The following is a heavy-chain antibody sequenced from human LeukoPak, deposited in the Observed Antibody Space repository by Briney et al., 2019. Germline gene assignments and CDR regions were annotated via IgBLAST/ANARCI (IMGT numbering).Heavy chain of an antibody. CDR3: TGGSYWFDP. V-gene: IGHV3-15*01. D-gene: IGHD1-26*01. CDR2: IKSKTDGGTT. Sequence: GGVLRLSCAGSGFTFSNTWMRWGRPAPGEGPEWVGRIKSKTDGGTTDYAAPVKGRFTISRDDSKNTLYLQMNSLKTEDTAVYYCTGGSYWFDPWGQGTLVTVSS. J-gene: IGHJ5*02. CDR1: GFTFSNTW.